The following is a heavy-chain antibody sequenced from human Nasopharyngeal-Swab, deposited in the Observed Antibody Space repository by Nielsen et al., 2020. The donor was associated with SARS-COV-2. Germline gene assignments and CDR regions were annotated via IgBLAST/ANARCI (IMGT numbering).Heavy chain of an antibody. V-gene: IGHV4-30-4*01. J-gene: IGHJ5*02. CDR3: ARAVGVDYYDSSGYYPPSWFDP. Sequence: RQAPGKGLEWIGYIYYSGSTYYNPSLKSRVTISVDTSKNQFSLKLSSVIAADTAVYYCARAVGVDYYDSSGYYPPSWFDPWGQGTLVTVSS. CDR2: IYYSGST. D-gene: IGHD3-22*01.